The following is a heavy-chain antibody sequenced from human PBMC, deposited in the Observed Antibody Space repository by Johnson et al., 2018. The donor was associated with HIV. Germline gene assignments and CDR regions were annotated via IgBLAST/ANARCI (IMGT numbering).Heavy chain of an antibody. Sequence: VQLVESGGGVVQPGGSLRLSCAASGFTFSSYGMHWVRQAPGKGLEWVAFIRYDGSNKYYADSVKGRFTISRDNSKNTLYLQMNSLRAEDTAVYYCAKDCVGVWWSRAFDIWGQGTTVTVSS. D-gene: IGHD2-21*01. CDR2: IRYDGSNK. CDR1: GFTFSSYG. CDR3: AKDCVGVWWSRAFDI. J-gene: IGHJ3*02. V-gene: IGHV3-30*02.